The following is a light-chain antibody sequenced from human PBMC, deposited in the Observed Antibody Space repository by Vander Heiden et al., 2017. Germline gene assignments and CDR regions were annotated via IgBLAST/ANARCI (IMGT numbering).Light chain of an antibody. CDR1: QSISSY. CDR2: AAS. V-gene: IGKV1-39*01. Sequence: DIQMTQSPSSLSASVGDRVTITCRASQSISSYLNWYQQKPGKAPKILIYAASSLLTGVPSRFSGSGSGTDFTLTISSLQPEDFATYYCQQSSIIPVTFGQGTKLEIK. CDR3: QQSSIIPVT. J-gene: IGKJ2*01.